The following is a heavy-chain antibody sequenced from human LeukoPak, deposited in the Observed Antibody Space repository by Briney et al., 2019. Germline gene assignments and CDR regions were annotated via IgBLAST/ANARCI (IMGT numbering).Heavy chain of an antibody. Sequence: ASVKVSCKASGGTFSSYAISWVRQAPGQGLEWVGWINPNSGGTNYAQNLQGRVTMTTDTSTSTAYMELRSLRSDDTAVYYCARDFTGGNYFNDYWGQGTLVTVSS. CDR2: INPNSGGT. D-gene: IGHD1-26*01. J-gene: IGHJ4*02. CDR3: ARDFTGGNYFNDY. V-gene: IGHV1-18*01. CDR1: GGTFSSYA.